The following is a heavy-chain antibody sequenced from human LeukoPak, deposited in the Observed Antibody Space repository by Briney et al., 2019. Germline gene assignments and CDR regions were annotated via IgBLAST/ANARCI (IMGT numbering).Heavy chain of an antibody. CDR1: GYTFTSYG. V-gene: IGHV1-18*01. CDR3: GRARRVGATNDAFDI. D-gene: IGHD1-26*01. J-gene: IGHJ3*02. CDR2: ISAYNGNT. Sequence: ASVKVSCKASGYTFTSYGISWVRQAPGQGLEWMGWISAYNGNTNYAQKLQGRVTMTTDTSTSTAYMELRSLRSDDTAVYYCGRARRVGATNDAFDIWGQGTMVTVSS.